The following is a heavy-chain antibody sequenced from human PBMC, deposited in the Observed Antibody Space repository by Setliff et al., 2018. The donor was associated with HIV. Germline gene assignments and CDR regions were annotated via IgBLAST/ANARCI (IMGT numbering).Heavy chain of an antibody. CDR2: IFYSVNT. D-gene: IGHD6-13*01. CDR3: ARGVAAAGL. J-gene: IGHJ1*01. Sequence: PSETLSLTCTVSGGSISSHYWSWIRQPPGKGLEWIGYIFYSVNTNYNPSLKGRVTISVDTSKNQFSLKLSSVTAADTAVYYCARGVAAAGLWGQGTLVTVSS. CDR1: GGSISSHY. V-gene: IGHV4-59*08.